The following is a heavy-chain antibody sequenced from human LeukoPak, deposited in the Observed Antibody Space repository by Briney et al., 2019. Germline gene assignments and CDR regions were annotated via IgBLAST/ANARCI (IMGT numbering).Heavy chain of an antibody. CDR2: NYRDSTT. D-gene: IGHD6-19*01. CDR3: AREPGAGGFQH. J-gene: IGHJ1*01. Sequence: GGTLSLSRAVSVFTHSSLYASWVRQPPGRGLEGVSVNYRDSTTYYTDSVKGRFTISRDNSKNTLYLQMNSLRPEATAVYYCAREPGAGGFQHWGQGTLVTVSS. V-gene: IGHV3-66*02. CDR1: VFTHSSLY.